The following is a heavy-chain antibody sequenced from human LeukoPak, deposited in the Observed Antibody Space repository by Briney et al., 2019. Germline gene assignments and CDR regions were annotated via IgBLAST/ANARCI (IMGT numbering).Heavy chain of an antibody. CDR3: AGARGSYYSSYFDY. CDR2: ISYDGSSK. J-gene: IGHJ4*02. Sequence: GGSLRLSCAASGFTFSSYGMHWVRQAPGKGLEWVAVISYDGSSKYYADSVKGRFTISRDNPKNTLYLQMNSLRAEDTAVYYCAGARGSYYSSYFDYWGQGTLVTVSS. CDR1: GFTFSSYG. V-gene: IGHV3-30*19. D-gene: IGHD1-26*01.